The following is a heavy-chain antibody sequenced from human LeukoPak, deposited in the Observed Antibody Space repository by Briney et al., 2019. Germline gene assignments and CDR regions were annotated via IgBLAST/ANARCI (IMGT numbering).Heavy chain of an antibody. J-gene: IGHJ1*01. CDR1: GGSISSHY. V-gene: IGHV4-59*11. Sequence: SETLSLTCTVSGGSISSHYWSWIRQPPGRGLEWIGYIYSSGTTNYNPSLKSRVTISVDTSKSQFSLKLNSVTAADTAVYYCARASFGDYSAEYFHHWGQGTLVTVSS. CDR3: ARASFGDYSAEYFHH. D-gene: IGHD4-17*01. CDR2: IYSSGTT.